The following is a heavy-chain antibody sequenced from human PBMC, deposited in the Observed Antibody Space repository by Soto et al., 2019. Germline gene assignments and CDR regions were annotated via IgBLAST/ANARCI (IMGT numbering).Heavy chain of an antibody. V-gene: IGHV1-69*12. CDR2: IIPIFGTA. J-gene: IGHJ4*02. Sequence: QVHLVQSGAEVKKPGSSVKVSCKASGATFSTYGFTWVRQAPGQGLEWMGGIIPIFGTAHYAQKFQGRVTINADEPTSTAYMELSSLRSEDTAVYYCARALEEYYYDRSGYYSAYWGQGTLVTVSS. CDR1: GATFSTYG. CDR3: ARALEEYYYDRSGYYSAY. D-gene: IGHD3-22*01.